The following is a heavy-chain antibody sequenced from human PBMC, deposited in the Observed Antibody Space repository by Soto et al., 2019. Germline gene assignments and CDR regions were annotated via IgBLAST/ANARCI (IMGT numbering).Heavy chain of an antibody. CDR1: GFTFISNY. D-gene: IGHD1-1*01. Sequence: EVQLVESGGGLIQPGGSLKLSFAASGFTFISNYMSWVRQVPGKGLEWVSVINSGGSKYYADSVNGRFTISRDNSKNTLYLQMNSLRAEDTAVYYCAVLNSLDYWGQGTLVTVSS. CDR3: AVLNSLDY. J-gene: IGHJ4*02. V-gene: IGHV3-53*01. CDR2: INSGGSK.